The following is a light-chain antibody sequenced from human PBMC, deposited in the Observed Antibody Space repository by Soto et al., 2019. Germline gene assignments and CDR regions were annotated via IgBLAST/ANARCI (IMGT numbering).Light chain of an antibody. Sequence: QSVLTQPPSASGTPGQRVTISCSGSSSNIGSNTVNWYQQLPGSAPRLLMYSNNQRPSGVPDRFSGSKSGTSAPLAISGLQSEDEAEYYCSSYTNINTRACVFGTGTKLTVL. CDR2: SNN. V-gene: IGLV1-44*01. J-gene: IGLJ1*01. CDR1: SSNIGSNT. CDR3: SSYTNINTRACV.